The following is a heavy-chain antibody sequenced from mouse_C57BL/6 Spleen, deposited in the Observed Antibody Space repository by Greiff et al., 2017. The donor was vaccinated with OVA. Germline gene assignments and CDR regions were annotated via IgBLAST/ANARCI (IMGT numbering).Heavy chain of an antibody. CDR2: IDPSDSET. Sequence: VQLQQSGAELVRPGSSVKLSCKASGYTFTSYWMHWVKQRPIQGLEWIGNIDPSDSETHYNQKFKDKDTLTVDKSSSTAYMQLSSLTSEDSAVYYCERTGQFDYWGQGTTLTVSS. V-gene: IGHV1-52*01. CDR3: ERTGQFDY. CDR1: GYTFTSYW. J-gene: IGHJ2*01.